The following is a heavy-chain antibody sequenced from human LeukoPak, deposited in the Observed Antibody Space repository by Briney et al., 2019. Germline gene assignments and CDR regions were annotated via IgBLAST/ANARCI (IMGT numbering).Heavy chain of an antibody. CDR2: TSGSGDRT. V-gene: IGHV3-23*01. CDR3: ARAGAQQQLLWYFDL. D-gene: IGHD6-13*01. J-gene: IGHJ2*01. Sequence: GGSLRLSCAASGFTFSSYAMSWVRQAPGKGLEWVSATSGSGDRTHYADSVKGRFTISRDNSKNTLYLEMNSLRAEDTAVYYCARAGAQQQLLWYFDLWGRGTLVTVSS. CDR1: GFTFSSYA.